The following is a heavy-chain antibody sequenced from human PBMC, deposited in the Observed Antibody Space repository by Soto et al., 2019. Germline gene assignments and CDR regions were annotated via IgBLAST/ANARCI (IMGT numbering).Heavy chain of an antibody. CDR1: GFIFSSYS. Sequence: GGSLRLSCVASGFIFSSYSMNWVRQAPGKGLEWVSYISSSSSTIYYADSVKGRFTISRDNAKNSLYLQMNSLRAEDTAVYYCAREIYDSSGYYAPFDYWGQGTLVTVSS. J-gene: IGHJ4*02. V-gene: IGHV3-48*01. D-gene: IGHD3-22*01. CDR2: ISSSSSTI. CDR3: AREIYDSSGYYAPFDY.